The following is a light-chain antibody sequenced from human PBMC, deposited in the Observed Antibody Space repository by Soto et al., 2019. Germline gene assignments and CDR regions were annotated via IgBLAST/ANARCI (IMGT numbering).Light chain of an antibody. CDR2: ATS. CDR1: QGIAPY. J-gene: IGKJ4*01. V-gene: IGKV1-27*01. CDR3: QKYNSAPLT. Sequence: DVQMTQSPSSLSAFVGDRVTITCRASQGIAPYLAWFQQKPGKVPKLLIYATSTLQSGVPSRFSGSGSGTDFILTINSLQPEDVGTYYCQKYNSAPLTFGGGTNVEIK.